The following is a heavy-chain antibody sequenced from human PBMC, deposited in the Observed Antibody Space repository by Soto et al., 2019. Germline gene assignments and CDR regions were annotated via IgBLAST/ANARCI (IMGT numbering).Heavy chain of an antibody. V-gene: IGHV3-7*03. CDR2: ARQDGVDK. Sequence: GGPLRLSCPASGFTLGNYWMAWVRQAPGKGLEWVANARQDGVDKGHADSVRDRFTIIRENARNSVFLQMNSLRAEDTAVYFCARDVGGILDYWGQGTLVTVSS. CDR1: GFTLGNYW. J-gene: IGHJ4*02. CDR3: ARDVGGILDY.